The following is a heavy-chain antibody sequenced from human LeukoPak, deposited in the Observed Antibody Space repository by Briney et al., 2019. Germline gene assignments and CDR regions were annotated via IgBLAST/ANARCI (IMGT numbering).Heavy chain of an antibody. Sequence: PGRSLRLSCAASGFTFSRYAMHWVRQAPGKGLEWVAVISYDGNNGFYADSVKGRFTISRDSSENTLYLQMNSLRAEDTAVYYCARDYKYAFDNWGQGTLVTVSS. CDR2: ISYDGNNG. V-gene: IGHV3-30*01. J-gene: IGHJ4*02. CDR3: ARDYKYAFDN. D-gene: IGHD5-24*01. CDR1: GFTFSRYA.